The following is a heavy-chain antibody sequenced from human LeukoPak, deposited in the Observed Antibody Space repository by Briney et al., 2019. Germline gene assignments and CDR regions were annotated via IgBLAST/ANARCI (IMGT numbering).Heavy chain of an antibody. CDR1: GFTVSNNY. CDR2: IYTAGST. CDR3: ARVPDGYNLGTYFDP. Sequence: GGSLRLSCAASGFTVSNNYMSWVRQAPGKGLDWVSVIYTAGSTYYADSVKGRFTISRDNSKNTVHLQMNSLRAEDTAVYYCARVPDGYNLGTYFDPWGQGTLVTVSS. D-gene: IGHD5-24*01. J-gene: IGHJ5*02. V-gene: IGHV3-53*01.